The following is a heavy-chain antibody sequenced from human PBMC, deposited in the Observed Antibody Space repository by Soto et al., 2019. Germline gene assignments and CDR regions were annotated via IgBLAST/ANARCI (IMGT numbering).Heavy chain of an antibody. CDR3: ARFRGGYSSSWYYFDY. V-gene: IGHV3-33*01. J-gene: IGHJ4*02. CDR2: IWYDGSNK. Sequence: GGSLRLSCAASGFTFSSYGMHWVRQAPGKGLEWVAVIWYDGSNKYYADSVKGRFTISRDNSKNTLYPQMNSLRAEDTAVYYCARFRGGYSSSWYYFDYWGQGTLVTVSS. D-gene: IGHD6-13*01. CDR1: GFTFSSYG.